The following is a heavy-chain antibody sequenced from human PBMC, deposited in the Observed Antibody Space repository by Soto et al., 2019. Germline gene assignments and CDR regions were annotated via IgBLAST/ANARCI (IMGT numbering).Heavy chain of an antibody. Sequence: QVQLVQSGAEVKKPGASVKVSCRASGYTFTSYVISWVRQAPAQGLEWMGWISAYNGNTNFAQKLQGRVTMTTDTSTSTAYMELRSLRSDDTGVYYCARVVATVAGPYGMDVWGQGTTVTVSS. J-gene: IGHJ6*02. D-gene: IGHD6-19*01. CDR3: ARVVATVAGPYGMDV. CDR1: GYTFTSYV. V-gene: IGHV1-18*01. CDR2: ISAYNGNT.